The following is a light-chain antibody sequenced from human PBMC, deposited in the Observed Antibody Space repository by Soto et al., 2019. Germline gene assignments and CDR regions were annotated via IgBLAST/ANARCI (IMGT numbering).Light chain of an antibody. J-gene: IGKJ3*01. CDR2: DGS. Sequence: DIHLTQSPSTLSTSVGARVTITCRASQSVSYWLAWYQQKPGKAPNLLIYDGSTLASGVPPRFSGGGFGTEFTLNISSLQPDDSAIYYCQHYNTYSKAFGPGTRVEIK. CDR3: QHYNTYSKA. V-gene: IGKV1-5*01. CDR1: QSVSYW.